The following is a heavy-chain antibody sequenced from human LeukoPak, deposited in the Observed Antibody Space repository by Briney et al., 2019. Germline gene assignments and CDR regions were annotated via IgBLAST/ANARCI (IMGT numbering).Heavy chain of an antibody. J-gene: IGHJ4*02. D-gene: IGHD5-12*01. CDR2: INSDESIT. Sequence: PGGSLRLSCAASGFTFSSSWMYWVRQAPGKGLVWVSRINSDESITTYADSVKGRFTISRDNAKNTLYLQMSSLRAEDSALYYCVKDRASGYDSLGYWGQGTLVTVSS. CDR3: VKDRASGYDSLGY. CDR1: GFTFSSSW. V-gene: IGHV3-74*01.